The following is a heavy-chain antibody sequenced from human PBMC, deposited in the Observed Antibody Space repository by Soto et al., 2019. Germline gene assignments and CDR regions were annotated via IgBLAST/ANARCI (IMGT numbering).Heavy chain of an antibody. CDR1: GFLLSTSGVG. D-gene: IGHD2-15*01. Sequence: QITLKESGPSLMRPTQTLTLTCTFSGFLLSTSGVGVGWFLHPPGKALEWLALIYWDDDKRYSPSLKSRLTITKDTSKNQVVLTLTNMDAVDTARYYCAHSHCSDGGCYSEFDCWGQGTLVTVSS. J-gene: IGHJ4*02. V-gene: IGHV2-5*02. CDR3: AHSHCSDGGCYSEFDC. CDR2: IYWDDDK.